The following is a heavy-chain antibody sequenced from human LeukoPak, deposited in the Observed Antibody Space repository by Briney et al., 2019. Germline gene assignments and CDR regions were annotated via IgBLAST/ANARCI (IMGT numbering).Heavy chain of an antibody. CDR2: INYGGDT. Sequence: SETLSLTCAVYGGSFRGYYWRWIRQPPGKGLEWIGEINYGGDTTFIPSLKSRVTISADTSKNQFSLRLRSVTAADTAIYFCARGGRDTSALFRTEEYFQQWSQGTLVTVSS. V-gene: IGHV4-34*01. D-gene: IGHD1-1*01. CDR3: ARGGRDTSALFRTEEYFQQ. CDR1: GGSFRGYY. J-gene: IGHJ1*01.